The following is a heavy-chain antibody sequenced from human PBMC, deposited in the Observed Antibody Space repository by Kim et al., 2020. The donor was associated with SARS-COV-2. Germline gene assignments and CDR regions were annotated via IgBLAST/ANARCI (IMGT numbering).Heavy chain of an antibody. D-gene: IGHD3-10*01. CDR3: ARDRLLWFGGYEGFDY. Sequence: SVKGRFTISRDNAKNSLYLQMNSLRAEDTAVYYCARDRLLWFGGYEGFDYWGQGTLVTVSS. V-gene: IGHV3-11*04. J-gene: IGHJ4*02.